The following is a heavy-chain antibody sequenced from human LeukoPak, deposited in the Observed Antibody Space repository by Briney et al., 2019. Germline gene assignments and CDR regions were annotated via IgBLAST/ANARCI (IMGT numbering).Heavy chain of an antibody. J-gene: IGHJ4*02. V-gene: IGHV1-18*01. CDR1: GYIFTNYG. CDR3: ARVEGPSIFGVIDF. Sequence: ASVKVSCKASGYIFTNYGISWVRQAPGQGLEWMGWISVYNGDTNYAQKLQGRVTMTTDTSTSTAYMEVRSLRSVDTAVYFCARVEGPSIFGVIDFWGQGTLVTISS. CDR2: ISVYNGDT. D-gene: IGHD3-3*01.